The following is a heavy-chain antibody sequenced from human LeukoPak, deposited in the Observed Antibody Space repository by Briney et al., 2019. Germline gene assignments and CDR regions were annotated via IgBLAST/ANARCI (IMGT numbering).Heavy chain of an antibody. J-gene: IGHJ4*02. CDR3: ARPSTD. Sequence: GGSLRLSCAASGFVVSHKYMSWVRQAPGKGLEWVSYISSSSSTIYYADSVKGRFTISRDNAKNSLYLQMNSLRAEDTAVYYCARPSTDWGQGTLVTVSS. CDR1: GFVVSHKY. V-gene: IGHV3-11*04. D-gene: IGHD2/OR15-2a*01. CDR2: ISSSSSTI.